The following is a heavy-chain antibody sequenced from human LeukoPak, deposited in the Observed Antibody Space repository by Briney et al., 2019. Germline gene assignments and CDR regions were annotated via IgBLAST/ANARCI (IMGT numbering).Heavy chain of an antibody. CDR1: GYTFTSYY. V-gene: IGHV1-46*03. CDR3: ASGITMVRGVKGYFDY. Sequence: ASVKVSCKASGYTFTSYYMHWVQQAPGQGLEWMGIINPSGGSTSYAQKFQGRVTMTRDTSTSTVYMELSSLRSEDTAVYYCASGITMVRGVKGYFDYWGQGTLVTVSS. J-gene: IGHJ4*02. D-gene: IGHD3-10*01. CDR2: INPSGGST.